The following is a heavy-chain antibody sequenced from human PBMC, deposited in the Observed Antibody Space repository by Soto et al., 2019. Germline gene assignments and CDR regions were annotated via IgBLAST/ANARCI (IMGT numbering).Heavy chain of an antibody. Sequence: EVQLVESGGGLVRPGESLRLSCAASGFKFDIYSMNWIRQAPGKGLEWVSYITSDTLTIRYADSVRGRFIISRDNAENSVFLQMNSLRDEDTAMYYCARSVEGHFDYWGQGALVTVSS. V-gene: IGHV3-48*02. J-gene: IGHJ4*02. D-gene: IGHD6-19*01. CDR3: ARSVEGHFDY. CDR1: GFKFDIYS. CDR2: ITSDTLTI.